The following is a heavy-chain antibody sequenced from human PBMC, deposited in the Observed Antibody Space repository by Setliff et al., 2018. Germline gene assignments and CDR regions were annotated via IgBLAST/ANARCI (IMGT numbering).Heavy chain of an antibody. Sequence: SETLSLTCTVYGGSFTNYYWGWIRQPPGKGLEWIGSIYHSGSSYYNSSLRSRVTISVDASTNQFSLKLYSVTAADTAVYYCRYWSGYYNNDYWGQGTLVTVSS. CDR2: IYHSGSS. J-gene: IGHJ4*02. V-gene: IGHV4-34*01. CDR1: GGSFTNYY. D-gene: IGHD3-3*01. CDR3: RYWSGYYNNDY.